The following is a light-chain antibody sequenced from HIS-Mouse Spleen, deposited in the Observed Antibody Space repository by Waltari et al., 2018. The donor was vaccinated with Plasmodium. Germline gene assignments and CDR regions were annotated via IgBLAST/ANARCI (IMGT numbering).Light chain of an antibody. CDR3: CSYAGSSTWV. CDR1: SSDVGSYNL. CDR2: EGS. J-gene: IGLJ3*02. V-gene: IGLV2-23*01. Sequence: QSALTQPASVSGSPGQSITISCTGTSSDVGSYNLVSWYQQHPCKAPKLMIYEGSKRPSGVSNRFPGSKAGNTASLTISGLQAEDEADYYCCSYAGSSTWVFGGGTKLTVL.